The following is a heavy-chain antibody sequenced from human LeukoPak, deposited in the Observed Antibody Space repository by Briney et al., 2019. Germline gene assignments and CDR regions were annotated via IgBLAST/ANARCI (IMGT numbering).Heavy chain of an antibody. Sequence: SETLSLTCTVSGGSVSSSNWLTWIRQTPGKGLEWIGEIFHTGHTNYNPSLKSRVTISVDKSSNHFSLNLNSVPAADTAEYYSARDGGLTIVRGVVDLWGQGTLVTVSS. CDR2: IFHTGHT. J-gene: IGHJ5*02. CDR3: ARDGGLTIVRGVVDL. CDR1: GGSVSSSNW. D-gene: IGHD3-10*01. V-gene: IGHV4-4*02.